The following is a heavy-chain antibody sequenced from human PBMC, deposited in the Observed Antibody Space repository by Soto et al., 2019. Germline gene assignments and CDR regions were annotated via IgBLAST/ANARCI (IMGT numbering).Heavy chain of an antibody. V-gene: IGHV3-23*01. CDR3: ARKSLGSTSRSDWLYFDL. CDR2: ISGGGDRT. J-gene: IGHJ2*01. D-gene: IGHD3-16*01. Sequence: EVQLLESGGGLVQPGGSLRLSCVGTGFTFINYAMNWVRQTPGKGLEGASGISGGGDRTFDEDSVKGLITISRENSKNTVNFQINSLRADDPAVYYCARKSLGSTSRSDWLYFDLWCRGTLVTVSS. CDR1: GFTFINYA.